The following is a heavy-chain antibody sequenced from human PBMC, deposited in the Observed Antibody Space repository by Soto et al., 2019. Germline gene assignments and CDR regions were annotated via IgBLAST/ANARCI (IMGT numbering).Heavy chain of an antibody. CDR3: AKETIPGGGPNYFDS. J-gene: IGHJ4*02. V-gene: IGHV3-30*18. CDR1: EFTFSNYG. D-gene: IGHD2-2*02. CDR2: ISYDGSIQ. Sequence: QVQLVESGGGVVQPGRSLRLSCAASEFTFSNYGMHWLRQAPGKGLEWVAVISYDGSIQHYGDSVKGRFTISRDNSKNTLYLQMSSLRTEGKAVYYCAKETIPGGGPNYFDSWGQGTLVTVSS.